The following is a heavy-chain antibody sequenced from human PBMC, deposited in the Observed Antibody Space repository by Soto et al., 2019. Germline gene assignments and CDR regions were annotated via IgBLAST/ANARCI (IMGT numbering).Heavy chain of an antibody. CDR2: IYVSGTT. V-gene: IGHV4-4*07. CDR3: VRDGSKTLREWFDP. CDR1: GGTISNSF. J-gene: IGHJ5*02. Sequence: SETLSLTCSVSGGTISNSFWSWVRKPVGRGLEWMGRIYVSGTTDYNPSLRGRITMSVDIVKKTFSLRLTSVTAADTGVYYCVRDGSKTLREWFDPWGQGLKVTVSS.